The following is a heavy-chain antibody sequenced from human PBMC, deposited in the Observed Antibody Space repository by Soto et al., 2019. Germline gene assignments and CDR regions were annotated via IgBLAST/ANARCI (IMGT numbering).Heavy chain of an antibody. V-gene: IGHV3-15*01. CDR3: TTLNPYICDSRGHCY. D-gene: IGHD3-22*01. Sequence: EVQLVESGGGLVQPGGSLRLSCAASGFTFSNAWMNWVRQAPGKGLEWIGRIKKRADGGTADHATPVKGRFTISRDDSKNTLYLQINSLKTEETAVYYCTTLNPYICDSRGHCYWGQGTLVTVSS. CDR2: IKKRADGGTA. CDR1: GFTFSNAW. J-gene: IGHJ4*02.